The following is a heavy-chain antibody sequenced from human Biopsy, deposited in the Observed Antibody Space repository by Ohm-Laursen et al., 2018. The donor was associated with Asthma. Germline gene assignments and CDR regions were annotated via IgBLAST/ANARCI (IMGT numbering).Heavy chain of an antibody. CDR1: GFTVSRDH. V-gene: IGHV3-53*01. J-gene: IGHJ4*02. CDR2: IYSGGTS. D-gene: IGHD6-19*01. CDR3: ARGDSSGWSHYYFDY. Sequence: SLRLSCTASGFTVSRDHMFWVRQAPGKGLEWVSVIYSGGTSDTADSVRGRFTISRDFYKNTLYLQMDSLRAEDTAVYYCARGDSSGWSHYYFDYWGQVTLVTVSS.